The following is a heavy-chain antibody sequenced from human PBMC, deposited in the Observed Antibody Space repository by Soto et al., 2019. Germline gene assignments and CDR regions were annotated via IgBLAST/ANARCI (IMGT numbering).Heavy chain of an antibody. V-gene: IGHV4-4*07. CDR1: GGSIISYY. Sequence: SETLSLTCTVSGGSIISYYWSWIRQPAGKGLEWIGRIYTSGSTTYNPSLKTRVTMSVDTSKNQFSLKLNSVTAADTAVFYCARVYDSSGYYWGDAFDIWGQGTMVTVSS. J-gene: IGHJ3*02. D-gene: IGHD3-22*01. CDR3: ARVYDSSGYYWGDAFDI. CDR2: IYTSGST.